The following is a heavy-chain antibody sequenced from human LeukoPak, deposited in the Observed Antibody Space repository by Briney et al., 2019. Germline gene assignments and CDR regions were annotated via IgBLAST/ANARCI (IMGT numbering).Heavy chain of an antibody. CDR1: GFTFSRYW. CDR3: ARDLLAVAATGIGFDY. CDR2: MKQDGSEK. Sequence: GGSLRLSCAASGFTFSRYWMSWVRQAPGKGLECVANMKQDGSEKYYVDSVKGRFTISRDDAKNSLYLQMNSLRAEDTAVYYCARDLLAVAATGIGFDYWGQGTLVTVSS. D-gene: IGHD6-19*01. V-gene: IGHV3-7*01. J-gene: IGHJ4*02.